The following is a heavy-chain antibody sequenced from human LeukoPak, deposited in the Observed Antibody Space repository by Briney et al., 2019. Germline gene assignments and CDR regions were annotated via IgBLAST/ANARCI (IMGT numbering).Heavy chain of an antibody. V-gene: IGHV1-18*01. D-gene: IGHD4-17*01. CDR2: ISSYNGNT. CDR1: GYTFTNYG. Sequence: GASVKVSCKTSGYTFTNYGLSWVRQAPGQGLEWMGWISSYNGNTIYAQKLQGRVTMTTDTSTSTTYMELRSLRSGDTAIYYCARSLPRSSDAFDIWGQGTMVTVSS. CDR3: ARSLPRSSDAFDI. J-gene: IGHJ3*02.